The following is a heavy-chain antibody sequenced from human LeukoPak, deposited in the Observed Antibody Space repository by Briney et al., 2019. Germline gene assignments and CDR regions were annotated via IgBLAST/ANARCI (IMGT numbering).Heavy chain of an antibody. CDR2: INPNSGGT. J-gene: IGHJ4*02. D-gene: IGHD3-22*01. CDR3: ARGLSRGYLCDY. V-gene: IGHV1-2*06. CDR1: GYTFTGYY. Sequence: ASVKVSCKASGYTFTGYYMHWVRQAPGQGLEWMGRINPNSGGTNYAQKFQGRVTMTRDTSISTAYMELSRLRSDDTAVYYCARGLSRGYLCDYWGQGTLVTVSS.